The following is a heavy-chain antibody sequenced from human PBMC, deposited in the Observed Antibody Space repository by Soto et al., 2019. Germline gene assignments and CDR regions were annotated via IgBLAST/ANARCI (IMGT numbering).Heavy chain of an antibody. J-gene: IGHJ6*03. D-gene: IGHD3-3*01. CDR1: AFTLSSYW. CDR3: ARFLRECWSGYYYYLAV. CDR2: IKQDGSEK. V-gene: IGHV3-7*01. Sequence: PGGSLRLSCAASAFTLSSYWMSWVRQAPGKGLEWVANIKQDGSEKYYVDSVKGRFTISRDNAKNSLYLQMNSLRAEDTAVYYCARFLRECWSGYYYYLAVWGKGTTVTGSS.